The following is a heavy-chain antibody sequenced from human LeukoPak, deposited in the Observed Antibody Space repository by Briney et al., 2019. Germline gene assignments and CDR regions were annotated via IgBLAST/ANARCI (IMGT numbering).Heavy chain of an antibody. Sequence: SETLSLTCTVSGGSISSYYWSWIRQPPGKGLEWIGYIFYSGITNYNPSLKSQVTISIDTSKNQFSLKLSSVTAADTAVYYCARGAYYYDSSGYNWYFDLWGRGTLVTVSS. D-gene: IGHD3-22*01. V-gene: IGHV4-59*01. CDR3: ARGAYYYDSSGYNWYFDL. CDR1: GGSISSYY. CDR2: IFYSGIT. J-gene: IGHJ2*01.